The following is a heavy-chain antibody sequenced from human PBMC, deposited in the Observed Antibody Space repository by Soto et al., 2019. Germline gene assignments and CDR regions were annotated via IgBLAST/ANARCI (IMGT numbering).Heavy chain of an antibody. V-gene: IGHV3-23*01. CDR1: GFTFGSYA. J-gene: IGHJ4*02. CDR2: ISDSGVYT. Sequence: GGSLRLSCAASGFTFGSYAMSWVRLAPGKGLEWVSSISDSGVYTTYADSVKGRFIISRNNSMNTLYVQMNSLRVEDTAIYYCAKRDLGFWGQGTLVTVSS. CDR3: AKRDLGF.